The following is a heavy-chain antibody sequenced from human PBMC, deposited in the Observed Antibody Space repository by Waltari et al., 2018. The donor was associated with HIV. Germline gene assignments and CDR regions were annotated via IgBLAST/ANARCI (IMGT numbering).Heavy chain of an antibody. J-gene: IGHJ6*02. D-gene: IGHD2-2*01. Sequence: QVQLQQWGAGLLKPSETLSLTCAVYGGSFSGYYWRWIRQPPGKGLEWIGEINHSGSTNYTPSLKSRGTISVDTSKNQFSLKLSSVTAAYTAVYYCARGRRCSTTSCPTGYYYGMDVWGQGTTVTVSS. CDR1: GGSFSGYY. V-gene: IGHV4-34*02. CDR3: ARGRRCSTTSCPTGYYYGMDV. CDR2: INHSGST.